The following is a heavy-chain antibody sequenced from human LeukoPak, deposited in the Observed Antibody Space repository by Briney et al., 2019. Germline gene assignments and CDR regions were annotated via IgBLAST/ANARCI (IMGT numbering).Heavy chain of an antibody. CDR2: ITPMFGTA. CDR3: ARGWLAETTVVTPYNY. J-gene: IGHJ4*02. Sequence: SVNVSCKASGGTFSSYDISWVRQAPGQGLEWMGGITPMFGTAKYAQKFQGRVTITAVESMSTAYMELSSLRSEDTAVYYCARGWLAETTVVTPYNYWGQGTLVTVSS. V-gene: IGHV1-69*13. D-gene: IGHD4-23*01. CDR1: GGTFSSYD.